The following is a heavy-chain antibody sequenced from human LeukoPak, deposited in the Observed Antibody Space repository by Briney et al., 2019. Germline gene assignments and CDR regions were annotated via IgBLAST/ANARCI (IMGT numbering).Heavy chain of an antibody. V-gene: IGHV1-69*01. Sequence: SVKLSCKASGGTFSSYAISWVRQAPGQGLEWMGGIIPIFGTANYAQKFQGRVTITADESTSTAYMELSSLRSEDTAVYYCARSDRGHCSGGSCYREGYYYYYMDVWGKGTTVTVSS. CDR1: GGTFSSYA. J-gene: IGHJ6*03. CDR2: IIPIFGTA. CDR3: ARSDRGHCSGGSCYREGYYYYYMDV. D-gene: IGHD2-15*01.